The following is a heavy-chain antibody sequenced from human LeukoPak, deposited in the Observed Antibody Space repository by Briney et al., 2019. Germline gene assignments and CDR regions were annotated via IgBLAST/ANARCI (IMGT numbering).Heavy chain of an antibody. D-gene: IGHD5-24*01. CDR3: ARGAPNTIYYYYGMDV. V-gene: IGHV4-34*01. CDR2: INHSGST. Sequence: PSETLSLTCAVYGGSFSGYYWSWLRQPPGKGLEWIGKINHSGSTNYNPSLKSRVTISVDTSKNQFSLKLSSVTAADTAVYYCARGAPNTIYYYYGMDVWGQGTTVTVSS. J-gene: IGHJ6*02. CDR1: GGSFSGYY.